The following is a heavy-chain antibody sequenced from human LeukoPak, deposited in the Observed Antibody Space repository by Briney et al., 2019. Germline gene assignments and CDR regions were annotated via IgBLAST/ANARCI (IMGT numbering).Heavy chain of an antibody. CDR2: IYTSGST. Sequence: PSDTLSLTCTVSGDSISRGSYYWSWIRQPAGKGLEWIGRIYTSGSTNYNPSLKSRVTISVDTSRNQLSLKLSSVTAADTAVYYCARDVSIAAAHARFDYWGQGTLVTVSS. J-gene: IGHJ4*02. V-gene: IGHV4-61*02. D-gene: IGHD6-13*01. CDR3: ARDVSIAAAHARFDY. CDR1: GDSISRGSYY.